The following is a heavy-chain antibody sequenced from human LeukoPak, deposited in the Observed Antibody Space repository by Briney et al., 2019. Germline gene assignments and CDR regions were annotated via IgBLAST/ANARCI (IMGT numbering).Heavy chain of an antibody. V-gene: IGHV1-69-2*01. CDR1: GYTFIDYY. CDR3: ATVTPTTSN. J-gene: IGHJ4*02. Sequence: GASVKVSCKASGYTFIDYYIHWVQQAPGKGLEWVGRIDPEDGATLYAENFQGRVTITADTSTDTANMEITSLRFEDTAVYYCATVTPTTSNWGQGTLLTVSS. D-gene: IGHD1-14*01. CDR2: IDPEDGAT.